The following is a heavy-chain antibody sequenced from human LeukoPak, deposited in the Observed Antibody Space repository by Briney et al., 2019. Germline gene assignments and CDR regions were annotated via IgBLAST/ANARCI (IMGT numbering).Heavy chain of an antibody. CDR2: IIPIFGTA. CDR1: GGTFSSYA. J-gene: IGHJ6*02. D-gene: IGHD6-19*01. V-gene: IGHV1-69*13. Sequence: SVKVSCKASGGTFSSYAISWVRQATGQGLEWMGGIIPIFGTANYAQKFQGRVTITADESTSTAYMELSSLRSEDTAVYYCASEVSIAVAGTGSDYYYGMDVWGQGATVTVSS. CDR3: ASEVSIAVAGTGSDYYYGMDV.